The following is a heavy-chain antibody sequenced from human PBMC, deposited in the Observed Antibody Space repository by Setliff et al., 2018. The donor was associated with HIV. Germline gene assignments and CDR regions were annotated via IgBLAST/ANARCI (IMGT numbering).Heavy chain of an antibody. D-gene: IGHD5-18*01. Sequence: PSETLSLTCAVSGVSITSATYYWSWIRHSPGKGLEWLGYIDYSGSAFYNPSLKSRLTISRDTSKNQFSLRMKSVTAADTAVYYCAIEGNTALVTKYFDYWGQGTLVTVSS. J-gene: IGHJ4*02. CDR1: GVSITSATYY. CDR3: AIEGNTALVTKYFDY. CDR2: IDYSGSA. V-gene: IGHV4-31*11.